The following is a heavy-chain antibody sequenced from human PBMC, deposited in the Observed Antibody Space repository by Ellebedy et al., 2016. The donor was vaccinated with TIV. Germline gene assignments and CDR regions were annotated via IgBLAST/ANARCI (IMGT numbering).Heavy chain of an antibody. CDR3: ARATYSSGWYRHPFDI. CDR1: GGTFSSYA. CDR2: ISAYHGDT. V-gene: IGHV1-18*01. Sequence: ASVKVSXXASGGTFSSYAISWVRQAPGQGLEWMGWISAYHGDTKYAPKLQGRVTMTTDASTSTAYMELRSLISDDTAVYYCARATYSSGWYRHPFDIWGQGTMVTVSS. J-gene: IGHJ3*02. D-gene: IGHD6-19*01.